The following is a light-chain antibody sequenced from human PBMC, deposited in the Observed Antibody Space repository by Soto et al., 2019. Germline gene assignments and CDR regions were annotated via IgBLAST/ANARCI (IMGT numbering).Light chain of an antibody. CDR1: QTISSW. J-gene: IGKJ1*01. CDR2: KAS. Sequence: DIQMTQSPSTLSGSVGDRVTITCRASQTISSWLAWYPQKPGKTPKLLIYKASTLKSGVPSRFSGIGSGTEFTLTISSLQPDDFATYYCQHYNSYSEAFGQGTKVDIK. V-gene: IGKV1-5*03. CDR3: QHYNSYSEA.